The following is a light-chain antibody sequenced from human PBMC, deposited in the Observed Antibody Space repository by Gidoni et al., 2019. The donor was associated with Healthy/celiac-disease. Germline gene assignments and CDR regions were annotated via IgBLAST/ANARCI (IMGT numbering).Light chain of an antibody. Sequence: DIVMTQSPDSLAASLGERATINCKSSQSVLYSSNNKNYLAWYQQKAGQPPKLLIYWASTRESGVPDRFSGSGSGTDFTLTISSLQAEDVAVYYCQQFYSYSTFGPGTKVVIK. J-gene: IGKJ3*01. V-gene: IGKV4-1*01. CDR1: QSVLYSSNNKNY. CDR2: WAS. CDR3: QQFYSYST.